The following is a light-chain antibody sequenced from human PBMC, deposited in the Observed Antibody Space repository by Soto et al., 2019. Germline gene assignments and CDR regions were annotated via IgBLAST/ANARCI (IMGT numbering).Light chain of an antibody. CDR1: QSVSKS. Sequence: EIVLTQSPATLSLSPGERATLSCRASQSVSKSLAWYQQKPGQAPRLLIYTTSNRATGIPARFSGSGSRTGFTLTISSLEPEDFAVYYCQQGNNWPIFTFGPGTKVDIK. J-gene: IGKJ3*01. V-gene: IGKV3-11*01. CDR3: QQGNNWPIFT. CDR2: TTS.